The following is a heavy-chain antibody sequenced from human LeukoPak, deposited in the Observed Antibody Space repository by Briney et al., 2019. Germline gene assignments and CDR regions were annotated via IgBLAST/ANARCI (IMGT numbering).Heavy chain of an antibody. Sequence: GGSLRLSCVVPGFAFNRFAINWFRQAPGTGLDWVSTIGGSGTSTYYADSVKGRFTISTDHSSNTVSLQMSSLRADDTAVYYCARDQFGYNKPGDYWGQGTLVTVSS. CDR3: ARDQFGYNKPGDY. V-gene: IGHV3-23*01. J-gene: IGHJ4*02. D-gene: IGHD5-24*01. CDR2: IGGSGTST. CDR1: GFAFNRFA.